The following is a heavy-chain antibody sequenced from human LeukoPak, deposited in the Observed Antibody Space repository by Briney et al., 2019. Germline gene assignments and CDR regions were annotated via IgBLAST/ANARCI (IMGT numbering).Heavy chain of an antibody. CDR3: ARDDYGDYFFDY. Sequence: PGGSLRLSCAASGFTVSSNYMSWVRQAPGKGLEWVSVIYSGGSTYYADSVKGRFTISRDNSKNTLYLQMNSLRAVDTAVYYCARDDYGDYFFDYWGQGTLVTVSS. D-gene: IGHD4-17*01. J-gene: IGHJ4*02. CDR2: IYSGGST. V-gene: IGHV3-66*01. CDR1: GFTVSSNY.